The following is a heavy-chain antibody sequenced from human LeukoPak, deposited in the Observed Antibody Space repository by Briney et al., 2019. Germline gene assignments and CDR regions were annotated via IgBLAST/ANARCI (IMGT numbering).Heavy chain of an antibody. D-gene: IGHD2-15*01. Sequence: ASVKVSCKASGYTFTGYYMHWVRQAPGQGLEWMGWINPNSGGTNYAQKFQGRVTMTRDTSVSTAYMELSRLRSDDTAVYYCARANPYCSGGSCYSVAFDYWGQGTLVTVSS. J-gene: IGHJ4*02. CDR3: ARANPYCSGGSCYSVAFDY. CDR2: INPNSGGT. CDR1: GYTFTGYY. V-gene: IGHV1-2*02.